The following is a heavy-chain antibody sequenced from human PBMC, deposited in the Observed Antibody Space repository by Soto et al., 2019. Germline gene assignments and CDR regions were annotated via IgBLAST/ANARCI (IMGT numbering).Heavy chain of an antibody. D-gene: IGHD4-4*01. Sequence: EVQLVESGGGLVKPGGSLRLSCAASGFTFSSYSINWVRQAPGRGLEWVSSISSSGDYIYYADSVKGRFTISRDNAKNSLFLQMNSLTSEDTAVYYWARDSNNRQYGMDVWGQGTTVTVSS. CDR3: ARDSNNRQYGMDV. V-gene: IGHV3-21*01. J-gene: IGHJ6*02. CDR2: ISSSGDYI. CDR1: GFTFSSYS.